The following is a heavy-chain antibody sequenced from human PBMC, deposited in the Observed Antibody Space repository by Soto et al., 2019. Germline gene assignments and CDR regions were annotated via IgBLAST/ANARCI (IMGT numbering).Heavy chain of an antibody. CDR1: GFTFSSYS. CDR3: ARGYMKWLRPRLYDY. CDR2: ISSSSSYI. D-gene: IGHD5-12*01. J-gene: IGHJ4*02. Sequence: GGSLRLSCAASGFTFSSYSMNWVRQAPGKGLEWVSSISSSSSYIYYADSVKGRFTISRDNAKNSLYLQMNSLRAEDTAVYYCARGYMKWLRPRLYDYWGQGTLVTVSS. V-gene: IGHV3-21*01.